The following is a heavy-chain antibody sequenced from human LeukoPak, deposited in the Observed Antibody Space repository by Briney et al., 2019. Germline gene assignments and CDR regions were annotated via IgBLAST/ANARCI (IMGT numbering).Heavy chain of an antibody. D-gene: IGHD2-2*01. CDR2: ISSSSSYI. CDR3: ARDCSSTSCYDY. J-gene: IGHJ4*02. V-gene: IGHV3-21*01. Sequence: PGGSLRLSCAASGFTFSSYSMTWVRQAPGKGREWVSSISSSSSYIYYADSVKGRFTISRDNAKNSLYLQMNSLRAEDTAVYYCARDCSSTSCYDYWGQGTLVTVSS. CDR1: GFTFSSYS.